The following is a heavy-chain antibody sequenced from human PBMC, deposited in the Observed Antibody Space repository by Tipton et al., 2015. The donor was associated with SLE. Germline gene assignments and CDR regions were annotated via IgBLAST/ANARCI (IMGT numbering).Heavy chain of an antibody. CDR2: IYYSGST. Sequence: TLSLTCTVSGGSISSSSYYWGWIRQPPGKGLGWIGSIYYSGSTYSNPSLKSRVTISVDTSKNHFSLKLSSVTAADTAVYYCARVPYYYDSSGYYYLDAFDSWGPGTMVSGSS. CDR3: ARVPYYYDSSGYYYLDAFDS. CDR1: GGSISSSSYY. D-gene: IGHD3-22*01. V-gene: IGHV4-39*02. J-gene: IGHJ3*02.